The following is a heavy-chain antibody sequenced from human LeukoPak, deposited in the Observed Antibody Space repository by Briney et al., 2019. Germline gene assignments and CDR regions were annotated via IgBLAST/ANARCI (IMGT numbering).Heavy chain of an antibody. CDR2: INPNSGGT. CDR1: GYTFTGYY. Sequence: ASVKVSCKASGYTFTGYYMHWVRQAPGQGLEWMGWINPNSGGTNYAQKFQGRVTMTRDTPISTAYMELSRLRSDDTAVYYCARGTYYYDSSGGNWFDPWGQGTQVTVSS. V-gene: IGHV1-2*02. CDR3: ARGTYYYDSSGGNWFDP. J-gene: IGHJ5*02. D-gene: IGHD3-22*01.